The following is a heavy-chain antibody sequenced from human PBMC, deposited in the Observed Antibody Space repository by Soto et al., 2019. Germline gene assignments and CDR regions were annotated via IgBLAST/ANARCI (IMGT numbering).Heavy chain of an antibody. CDR1: GGSFSGYY. D-gene: IGHD3-10*01. V-gene: IGHV4-34*01. J-gene: IGHJ4*02. Sequence: SETLSLTCAVYGGSFSGYYWSWIRQPPGKGLEWIGEINHSGSTNYNPSLKSRVTISVDTFKNQFSLKLSSVTAADTAVYYCASEYIHYYGSGIIGEDYWGQGTLVTVSS. CDR2: INHSGST. CDR3: ASEYIHYYGSGIIGEDY.